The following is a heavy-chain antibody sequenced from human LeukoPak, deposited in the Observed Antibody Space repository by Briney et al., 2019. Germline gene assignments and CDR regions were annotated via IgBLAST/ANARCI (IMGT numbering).Heavy chain of an antibody. D-gene: IGHD1-7*01. CDR2: IWYDGSNK. J-gene: IGHJ4*02. V-gene: IGHV3-33*01. CDR1: GFTLSSYG. Sequence: GGSLRLSCAASGFTLSSYGMHWVCQAPGKGLEWVAVIWYDGSNKYYADSVKGRFTISRDNSKNALYLQMNSLRAEETAVYYCASIAGTTGPFDYWDQGTLVTVSS. CDR3: ASIAGTTGPFDY.